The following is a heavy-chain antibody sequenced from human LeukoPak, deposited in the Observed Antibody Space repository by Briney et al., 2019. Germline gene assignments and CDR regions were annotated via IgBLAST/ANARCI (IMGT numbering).Heavy chain of an antibody. Sequence: GGSLRLSCAASGFTFSSYSMNWVRQAPGKGLEWVSSISSASSYIYYADSVKGRFTISRDNAKNSLYLQMNSLRAEDTAVYYCARSPRITVVRGVPLDAFDIRGQGTMVTVSS. CDR2: ISSASSYI. V-gene: IGHV3-21*01. J-gene: IGHJ3*02. CDR3: ARSPRITVVRGVPLDAFDI. CDR1: GFTFSSYS. D-gene: IGHD3-10*01.